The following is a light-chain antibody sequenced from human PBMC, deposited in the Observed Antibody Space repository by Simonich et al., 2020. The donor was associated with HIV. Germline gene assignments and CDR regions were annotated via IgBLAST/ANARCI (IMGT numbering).Light chain of an antibody. CDR1: QSILKISNNQND. CDR3: QQYYTTPLT. V-gene: IGKV4-1*01. J-gene: IGKJ4*01. CDR2: WAS. Sequence: DIVMTQSPDSLAVSLGERATNNCKSSQSILKISNNQNDLAWYQQKAGQPPKLLIDWASTRESGVPDRFSGSGSGTDFTLTISSLQAEDVAVYYCQQYYTTPLTFGGGTKVEIK.